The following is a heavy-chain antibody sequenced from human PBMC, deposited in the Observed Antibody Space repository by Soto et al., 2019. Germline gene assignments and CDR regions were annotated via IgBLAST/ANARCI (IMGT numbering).Heavy chain of an antibody. CDR3: ARSSGGNFGRIIEGTDWFAP. D-gene: IGHD1-26*01. CDR1: RDTFTSYY. Sequence: ASVKVSCKAPRDTFTSYYINWVRQAPGQGLEWMGVINPHGGSTAYAQKFKGRVTLTRDTSASTVYMEVSSLTSEDTAMYYCARSSGGNFGRIIEGTDWFAPWGRGTLVTAPQ. V-gene: IGHV1-46*01. J-gene: IGHJ5*02. CDR2: INPHGGST.